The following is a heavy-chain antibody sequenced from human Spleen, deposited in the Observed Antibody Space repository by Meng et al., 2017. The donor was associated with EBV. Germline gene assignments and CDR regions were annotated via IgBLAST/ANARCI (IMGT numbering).Heavy chain of an antibody. V-gene: IGHV4-61*01. D-gene: IGHD5-18*01. CDR3: ARAIISSYGGVGFDY. CDR2: IYYSGST. J-gene: IGHJ4*02. Sequence: QVALEQWGAALLGPFETVSLLRLVCGGSVSSCSYYWSCIRHHAGKGLEWIGYIYYSGSTNYNHSLKSRVTISVDTSKTQFSLKLSSVTAADKAVYYCARAIISSYGGVGFDYWGQGTLVTVSS. CDR1: GGSVSSCSYY.